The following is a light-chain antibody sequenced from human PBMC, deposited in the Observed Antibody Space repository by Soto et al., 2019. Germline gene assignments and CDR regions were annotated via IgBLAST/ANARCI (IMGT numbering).Light chain of an antibody. CDR2: DAS. CDR1: QSVSSSY. V-gene: IGKV3-20*01. Sequence: EIVLTQSPGPLSLSPGEKITLSCRASQSVSSSYLAWYQQKPGQAPRLLIYDASNRATGIPARFSGSGSGTEFTLTISCLQSEDFAVYYCQQYTTWPLITFAHGTRLEI. CDR3: QQYTTWPLIT. J-gene: IGKJ5*01.